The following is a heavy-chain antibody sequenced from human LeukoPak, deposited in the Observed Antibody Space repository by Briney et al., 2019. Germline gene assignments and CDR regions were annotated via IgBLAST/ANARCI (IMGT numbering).Heavy chain of an antibody. D-gene: IGHD3-10*01. Sequence: GGSLRLSCVGSGFRFDYGMSWVRQAPGKGLEWVATINWNGGNTFYADSVKGRFTISRDNTKNSLYLQMNSLRAEDTAFYYCARGGLSSGSFDYWGQGVLVTVSS. J-gene: IGHJ4*02. V-gene: IGHV3-20*04. CDR3: ARGGLSSGSFDY. CDR1: GFRFDYG. CDR2: INWNGGNT.